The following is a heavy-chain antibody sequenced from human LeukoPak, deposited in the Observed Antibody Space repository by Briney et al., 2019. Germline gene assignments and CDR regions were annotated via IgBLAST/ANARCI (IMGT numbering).Heavy chain of an antibody. CDR3: ARDNTRYCSSTSCYYYYYMDV. CDR2: ISSSSSYI. Sequence: PGGSLRLSCAASGFTFSSYSMNWVRQAPGKGLEWVSSISSSSSYIYYADSVKGRFTISRDNAKNSLYLQMNSLRAEDTAVYYCARDNTRYCSSTSCYYYYYMDVWGKGTTVTISS. D-gene: IGHD2-2*01. J-gene: IGHJ6*03. CDR1: GFTFSSYS. V-gene: IGHV3-21*04.